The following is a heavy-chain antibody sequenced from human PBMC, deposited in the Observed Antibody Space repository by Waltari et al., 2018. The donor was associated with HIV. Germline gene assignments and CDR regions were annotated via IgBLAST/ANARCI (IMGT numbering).Heavy chain of an antibody. Sequence: VQLVESGGGLVQPGGSLRLSCAASGFTFSPSAMNWVRQAPGKGLEWVSIISGSGLTSYYAESVRGRFTISRDNVKNTLYLEMNNLRADDTAIYYCASAFYFGTPPVTWGRGTLVTVSS. CDR2: ISGSGLTS. J-gene: IGHJ5*02. CDR3: ASAFYFGTPPVT. D-gene: IGHD3-16*01. CDR1: GFTFSPSA. V-gene: IGHV3-23*04.